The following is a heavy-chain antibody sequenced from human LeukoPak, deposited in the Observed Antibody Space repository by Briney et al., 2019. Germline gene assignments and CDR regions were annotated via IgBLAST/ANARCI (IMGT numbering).Heavy chain of an antibody. CDR3: ARDRLAYCGGDCYPGYY. Sequence: RVASVKVSCKASGYTFTGYYMHWVRQAPGQGLEWMGCINPNSGGTNYAQKFQGRVTMTRDTSISTAYMELSRLRSDDTAVYYCARDRLAYCGGDCYPGYYWGQGTLVTVSS. CDR2: INPNSGGT. J-gene: IGHJ4*02. CDR1: GYTFTGYY. V-gene: IGHV1-2*02. D-gene: IGHD2-21*02.